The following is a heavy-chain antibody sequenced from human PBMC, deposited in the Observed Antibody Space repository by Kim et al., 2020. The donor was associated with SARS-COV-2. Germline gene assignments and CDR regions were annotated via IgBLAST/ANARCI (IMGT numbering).Heavy chain of an antibody. J-gene: IGHJ4*02. V-gene: IGHV1-3*04. CDR1: GYTFTNFG. D-gene: IGHD4-17*01. Sequence: ASVKVSCKASGYTFTNFGIHWVRQAPGQRPEWMGLINTGSGNTRYSQKFQGRVAFTRDTSASTAYMELSSLRSEDTAIYFCARPSPYGDHGCWGQGTLVTVSS. CDR2: INTGSGNT. CDR3: ARPSPYGDHGC.